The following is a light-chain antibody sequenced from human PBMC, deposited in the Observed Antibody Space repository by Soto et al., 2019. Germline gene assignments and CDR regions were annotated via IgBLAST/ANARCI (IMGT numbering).Light chain of an antibody. V-gene: IGKV1-5*03. J-gene: IGKJ4*01. CDR3: QRYNTYPLT. CDR1: QNIDAW. Sequence: IQMTQSPSTLSASVGDRVTITCRASQNIDAWLAWYQQKPWKAPKVLIYKASSLESGVPSRFSGSGSGTEFTLTISSLQPDDSATYYCQRYNTYPLTFGGGTKVDIK. CDR2: KAS.